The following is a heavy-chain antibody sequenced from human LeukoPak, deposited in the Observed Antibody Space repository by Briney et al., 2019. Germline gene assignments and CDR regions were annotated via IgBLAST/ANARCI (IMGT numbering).Heavy chain of an antibody. CDR2: MSYDGTNK. Sequence: GGSLRLSCEASGFTFSTYEMNWVRQTPGKGLEWVAVMSYDGTNKYYADCVKGRFTISRDNSKNTLYLQMNSLRAEDTAVYYCAKGYSSTGGAFDIWGQGTMVIVSS. J-gene: IGHJ3*02. CDR3: AKGYSSTGGAFDI. D-gene: IGHD6-13*01. CDR1: GFTFSTYE. V-gene: IGHV3-30*18.